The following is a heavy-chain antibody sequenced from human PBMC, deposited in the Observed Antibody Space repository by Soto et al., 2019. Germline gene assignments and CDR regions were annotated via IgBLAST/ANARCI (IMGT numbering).Heavy chain of an antibody. J-gene: IGHJ4*02. CDR2: ISTSGSHT. Sequence: GSLRLSCAASGFAFSTYSMSWVRQAPGKGLEWVSSISTSGSHTHYADSVKGRFTISRDNAKNTLYLQMNSLRAEDTAVYYCAKDPKYSSRLQFDYWGQGTLVTVSS. D-gene: IGHD6-13*01. CDR3: AKDPKYSSRLQFDY. V-gene: IGHV3-21*04. CDR1: GFAFSTYS.